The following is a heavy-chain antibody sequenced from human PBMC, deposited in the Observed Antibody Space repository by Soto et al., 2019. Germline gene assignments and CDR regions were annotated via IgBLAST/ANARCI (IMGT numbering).Heavy chain of an antibody. CDR2: VFYTGRA. CDR1: GGSLGSYY. D-gene: IGHD2-15*01. Sequence: TLSLTCTVSGGSLGSYYWSWIRQPPGKGLEWIGYVFYTGRANYNASLKSRVSISLDTSNYQFSLKPSSVTAADTAVYYCARCSVENWFDPWGQGTLVTVSS. CDR3: ARCSVENWFDP. J-gene: IGHJ5*02. V-gene: IGHV4-59*12.